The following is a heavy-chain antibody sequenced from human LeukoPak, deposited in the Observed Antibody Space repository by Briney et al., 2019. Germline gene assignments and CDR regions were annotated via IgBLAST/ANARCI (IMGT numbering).Heavy chain of an antibody. D-gene: IGHD3-16*01. CDR1: GFTFSSYA. CDR2: ISGSGGST. Sequence: TGGSLRLSCAASGFTFSSYAMSWVRQAPGKGLEWVSAISGSGGSTYYADSVKGRFTISRDNSKNTLYLQMNSLRAEDTAVYYCARTYYDYAPLHPFDYWGQGTLVTVSS. CDR3: ARTYYDYAPLHPFDY. V-gene: IGHV3-23*01. J-gene: IGHJ4*02.